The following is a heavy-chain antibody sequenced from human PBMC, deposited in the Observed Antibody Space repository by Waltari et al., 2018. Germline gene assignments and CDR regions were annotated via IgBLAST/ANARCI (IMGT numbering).Heavy chain of an antibody. D-gene: IGHD7-27*01. CDR2: TYYRGST. CDR1: GGSISSSSYY. V-gene: IGHV4-39*07. Sequence: QLQLQESGPGLVKPSETLSLTCTVSGGSISSSSYYWGWIRQPPGRGLVWIGYTYYRGSTYYNPSLKSRVTISVDTSKNQFSLKLSSVTAADTAVYYCAREPAGELGRLKNYYMDVWGKGTTVTVSS. CDR3: AREPAGELGRLKNYYMDV. J-gene: IGHJ6*03.